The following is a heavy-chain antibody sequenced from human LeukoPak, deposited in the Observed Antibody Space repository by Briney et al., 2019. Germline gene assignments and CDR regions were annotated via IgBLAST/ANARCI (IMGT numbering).Heavy chain of an antibody. Sequence: ASVKVSCKASGYTFTSYQMHWVRQAPGQGLEWMGIINSSGGSISYAKKFQGRVTMTRDTSTSTVYMEMSSLRSEDTAVYYYARGDKYSYGPGDWGQGTLVTVSS. D-gene: IGHD5-18*01. CDR2: INSSGGSI. J-gene: IGHJ4*02. CDR1: GYTFTSYQ. CDR3: ARGDKYSYGPGD. V-gene: IGHV1-46*01.